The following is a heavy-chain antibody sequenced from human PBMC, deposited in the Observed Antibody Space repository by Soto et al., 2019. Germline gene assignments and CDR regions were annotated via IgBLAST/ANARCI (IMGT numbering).Heavy chain of an antibody. CDR3: ARGSWDDVSGHYYMDV. CDR2: TYYKSKWYY. D-gene: IGHD1-1*01. Sequence: QVQLQQSSPGLVKPSQALSLTCDISGDSVSSNSAGWNWIRQTPSRGLEWLGRTYYKSKWYYTYAASVKSPITVSPDTSKNQFSLQLTSVTPEDTAVYHCARGSWDDVSGHYYMDVWDKGTTVTVSS. V-gene: IGHV6-1*01. J-gene: IGHJ6*03. CDR1: GDSVSSNSAG.